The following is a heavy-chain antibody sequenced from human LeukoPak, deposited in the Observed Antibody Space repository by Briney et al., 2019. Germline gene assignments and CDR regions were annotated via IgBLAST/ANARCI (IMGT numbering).Heavy chain of an antibody. CDR1: SGSINRYY. D-gene: IGHD2-15*01. J-gene: IGHJ4*02. V-gene: IGHV4-59*05. Sequence: SDTLALLRAVSSGSINRYYWLGIIQPPAKALEWIGSIYYTGSTYYNPSLKSRVTISVDTSRNQFSLRLTSVTAADTAVYYCARPLAAHNALFDFWGQGTLVTVSS. CDR2: IYYTGST. CDR3: ARPLAAHNALFDF.